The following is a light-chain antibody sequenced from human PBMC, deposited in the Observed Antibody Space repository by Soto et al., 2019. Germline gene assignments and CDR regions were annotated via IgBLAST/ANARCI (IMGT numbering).Light chain of an antibody. CDR2: DVT. CDR3: TSYTSSIAYV. V-gene: IGLV2-14*03. Sequence: QSVLTQPAYVSVSPGQSITISCTGTSSDVGGYNFVSWYQHHPGKAPKLIIYDVTNRPSGISNRFSGSKPGNTASLTISGLQAEDEADYYCTSYTSSIAYVFGTGTKVTVL. CDR1: SSDVGGYNF. J-gene: IGLJ1*01.